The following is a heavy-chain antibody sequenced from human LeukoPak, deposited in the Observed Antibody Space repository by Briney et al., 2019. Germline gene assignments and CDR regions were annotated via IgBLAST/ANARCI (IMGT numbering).Heavy chain of an antibody. V-gene: IGHV3-23*01. CDR2: ISGSGGST. Sequence: PGGSLRLSCAASGFTFSSYAMSWVRQAPGKGLEWVSAISGSGGSTYYADSVKGRFTISRDNAKDTLYLQMNSLRAEDTAVYYCAKLRGFVLMLYWLWGQGTLVTVSS. J-gene: IGHJ4*02. D-gene: IGHD2-8*01. CDR1: GFTFSSYA. CDR3: AKLRGFVLMLYWL.